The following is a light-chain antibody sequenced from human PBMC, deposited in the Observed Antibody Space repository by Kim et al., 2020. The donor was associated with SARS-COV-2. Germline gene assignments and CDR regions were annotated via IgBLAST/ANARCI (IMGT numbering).Light chain of an antibody. Sequence: SASVGDRVTITCRASQSISSWLAWYQQKPGKAPKLLIYKASNLENGVPSRFSGSESGTEFTLTISSLQPDDFATYFCQQYYSYWTFGQGTKVDIK. CDR2: KAS. J-gene: IGKJ1*01. CDR1: QSISSW. CDR3: QQYYSYWT. V-gene: IGKV1-5*03.